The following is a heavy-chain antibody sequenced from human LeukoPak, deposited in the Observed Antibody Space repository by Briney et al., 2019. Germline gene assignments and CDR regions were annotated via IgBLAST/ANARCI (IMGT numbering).Heavy chain of an antibody. J-gene: IGHJ4*02. V-gene: IGHV1-24*01. Sequence: ASVKVSCKVSGYTVTELSMHWVRQAPGKGLEWMGGFDPEDGETIYAQKFQGRVTMTEDTSTDTAYMELSSLRSEDTAVYYCATGGASKQYYDLWSRYSITPSFDYWGQGTLVTVSS. CDR1: GYTVTELS. D-gene: IGHD3-3*01. CDR3: ATGGASKQYYDLWSRYSITPSFDY. CDR2: FDPEDGET.